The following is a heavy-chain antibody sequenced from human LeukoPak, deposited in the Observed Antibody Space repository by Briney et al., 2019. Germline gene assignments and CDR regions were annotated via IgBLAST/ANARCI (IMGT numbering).Heavy chain of an antibody. D-gene: IGHD3-22*01. J-gene: IGHJ4*02. CDR1: GFTFSSYS. Sequence: GGSLRLSCAASGFTFSSYSMNWVRQAPGKGLEWVSYISSSSSTIYYADSVKGRFTISRDNAKNSLYLQMNSLGAEDTAVYYCAKDLGVTHFDYWGQGTLVTVSS. CDR2: ISSSSSTI. V-gene: IGHV3-48*01. CDR3: AKDLGVTHFDY.